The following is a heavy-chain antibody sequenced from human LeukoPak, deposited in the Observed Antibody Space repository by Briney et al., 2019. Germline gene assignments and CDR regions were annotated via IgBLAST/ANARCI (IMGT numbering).Heavy chain of an antibody. D-gene: IGHD2-15*01. J-gene: IGHJ5*02. CDR3: AIVVVVAATPLFDH. CDR1: GGTFISYA. CDR2: IIPICGTA. V-gene: IGHV1-69*13. Sequence: AVKVSCKASGGTFISYAISWVRQAPGQGLEWRGGIIPICGTANYAQKFQGRGTITADESTSTAYMELSSLRSEDTAVYYCAIVVVVAATPLFDHWGQGTLVTVSS.